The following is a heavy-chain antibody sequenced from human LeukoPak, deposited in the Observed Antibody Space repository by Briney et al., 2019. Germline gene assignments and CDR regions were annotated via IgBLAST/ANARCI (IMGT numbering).Heavy chain of an antibody. CDR1: GFTFSSYA. D-gene: IGHD2-8*01. V-gene: IGHV3-30-3*01. CDR3: ASGGIVLMAYYFDY. Sequence: PGGSLRLSCAASGFTFSSYAMHWVRQAPGKGLEWVAVISYVGSNKYYADSVKGRFTISRDNSKNTLYLQMNSLRAEDTAVYYCASGGIVLMAYYFDYWGQGTLVTVSS. CDR2: ISYVGSNK. J-gene: IGHJ4*02.